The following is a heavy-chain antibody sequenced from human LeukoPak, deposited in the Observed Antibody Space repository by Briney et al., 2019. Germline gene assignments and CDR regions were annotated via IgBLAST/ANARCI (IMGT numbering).Heavy chain of an antibody. CDR3: ARVDYGGNSGYFDY. CDR1: GGPISSVDHS. CDR2: IYYSGRI. J-gene: IGHJ4*02. Sequence: SETLSLTCTVSGGPISSVDHSWSWIRQHPGKGLEWIGYIYYSGRINYNPSLKSRVTISVDTSKMQFSLKLSSVTAADTAVYYCARVDYGGNSGYFDYWGQGTLVTVSS. V-gene: IGHV4-31*03. D-gene: IGHD4-23*01.